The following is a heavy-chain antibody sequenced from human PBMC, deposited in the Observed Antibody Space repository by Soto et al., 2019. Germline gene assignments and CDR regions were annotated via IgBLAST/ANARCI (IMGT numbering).Heavy chain of an antibody. V-gene: IGHV1-18*01. CDR2: ISAYNGNT. Sequence: QVQLVQSGAEVKKPGASVKVSCKASGYTFTSYGISWVRQAPGQGLEWMGWISAYNGNTNYAQKLQGRVTMTTDTATSTAYIELRRLRSDDTAVYYCARVKYSPPYYYCSGMDVWGQGTTVTVSS. CDR1: GYTFTSYG. D-gene: IGHD5-18*01. CDR3: ARVKYSPPYYYCSGMDV. J-gene: IGHJ6*02.